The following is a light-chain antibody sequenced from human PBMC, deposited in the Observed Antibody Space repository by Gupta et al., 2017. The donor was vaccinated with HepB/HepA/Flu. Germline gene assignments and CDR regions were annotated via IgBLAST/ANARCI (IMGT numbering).Light chain of an antibody. CDR1: QNILFSSNNNNY. V-gene: IGKV4-1*01. J-gene: IGKJ4*01. CDR3: QQYYSTPPT. Sequence: DIVMIQSPDSLAVSLGERATINCKSSQNILFSSNNNNYVAWYQQKPGQPPKLLFYWASNRASGVPDRFSGGGSGTDFTLTISSLQAEDVAVYFCQQYYSTPPTFGGGTKVEI. CDR2: WAS.